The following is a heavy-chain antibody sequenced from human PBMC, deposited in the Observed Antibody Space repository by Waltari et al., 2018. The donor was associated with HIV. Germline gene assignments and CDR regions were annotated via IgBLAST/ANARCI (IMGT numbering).Heavy chain of an antibody. V-gene: IGHV3-48*02. D-gene: IGHD5-12*01. CDR3: AILSSSGYYRD. Sequence: EVQLVESGGGLVQPGGSLNLSCAASRFSFSDFDMNWIRQAPGRGLEWVSYISRTSNAMYYADSVKGRFAISRDNAKNSLYLLMNSLRHDDSAVYYCAILSSSGYYRDWGQGTRVTVSS. CDR2: ISRTSNAM. J-gene: IGHJ4*02. CDR1: RFSFSDFD.